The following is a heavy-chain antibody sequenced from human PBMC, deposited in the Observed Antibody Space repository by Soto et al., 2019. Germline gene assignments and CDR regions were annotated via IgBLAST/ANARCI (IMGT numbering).Heavy chain of an antibody. CDR1: GGSISSYY. CDR3: ARGNGDDYGMDV. Sequence: QVQLQESGPGLVKPSETLSLTCTVSGGSISSYYWSWIRQPAGKGLAWIGRIYTSGSTTYNPSLKRRVTMAVDTSKNQFSRKRSSVTAADTAVHYCARGNGDDYGMDVWGQGTTVTVS. J-gene: IGHJ6*02. CDR2: IYTSGST. D-gene: IGHD4-4*01. V-gene: IGHV4-4*07.